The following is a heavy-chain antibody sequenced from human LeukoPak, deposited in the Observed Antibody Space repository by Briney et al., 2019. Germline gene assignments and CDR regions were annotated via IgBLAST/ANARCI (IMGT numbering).Heavy chain of an antibody. J-gene: IGHJ4*02. D-gene: IGHD2-8*01. CDR1: GFTFSDYY. CDR2: TRNKANSYTT. CDR3: ARAGVRTYFDY. V-gene: IGHV3-72*01. Sequence: GGSLRLSCAVFGFTFSDYYMDWVRQAPGKGLEWVGRTRNKANSYTTEYAASVKGRFTISRDESKNSLYLQMSSLKTEDTALYYCARAGVRTYFDYWGQGTLVAVSS.